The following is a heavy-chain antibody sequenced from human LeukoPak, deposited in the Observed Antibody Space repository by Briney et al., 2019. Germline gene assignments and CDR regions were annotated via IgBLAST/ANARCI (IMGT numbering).Heavy chain of an antibody. J-gene: IGHJ4*02. V-gene: IGHV3-30*18. CDR2: ISYDGSNK. CDR1: GFTFDDYA. Sequence: GGSLRLSCAASGFTFDDYAMHWVRQAPGKGLEWVAVISYDGSNKYYADSVKGRFTVSRDNSKNTLYLQMNSLRAEDTAVYYCAKWYSSGWYVGEHYFDYWGQGTLVTVSS. CDR3: AKWYSSGWYVGEHYFDY. D-gene: IGHD6-19*01.